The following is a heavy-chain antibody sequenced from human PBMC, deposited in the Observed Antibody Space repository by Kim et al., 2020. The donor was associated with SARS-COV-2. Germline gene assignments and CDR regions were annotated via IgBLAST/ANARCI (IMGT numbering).Heavy chain of an antibody. J-gene: IGHJ4*02. CDR3: ARGKSSRVSSSWSSLSFGRLFDY. CDR2: INHSGST. CDR1: GGSFSGYY. Sequence: SETLSLTCAVYGGSFSGYYWSWIRQPPGKGLEWIGEINHSGSTNYNPSLKSRVTISVDTSKNQFSLKLSSVTAADTAVYYCARGKSSRVSSSWSSLSFGRLFDYWGQGTLVTVSS. V-gene: IGHV4-34*01. D-gene: IGHD6-13*01.